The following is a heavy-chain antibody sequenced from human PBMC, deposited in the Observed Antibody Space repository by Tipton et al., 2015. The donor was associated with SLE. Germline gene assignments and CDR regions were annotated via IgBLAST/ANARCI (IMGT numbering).Heavy chain of an antibody. CDR1: GGSISSYY. D-gene: IGHD6-13*01. CDR2: IYYSGST. V-gene: IGHV4-59*08. Sequence: LSLTCTVSGGSISSYYWSWIRQPPGKGLEWIGYIYYSGSTTYNPSLKSRVTISVDTSKNQFSLKLSSVTAADTAVYYCARQGQQLVRPYYYGMDVWGQGTTVTVSS. CDR3: ARQGQQLVRPYYYGMDV. J-gene: IGHJ6*02.